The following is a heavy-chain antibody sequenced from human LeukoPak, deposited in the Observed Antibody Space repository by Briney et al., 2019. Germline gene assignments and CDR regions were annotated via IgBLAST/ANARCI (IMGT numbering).Heavy chain of an antibody. CDR1: GFTFSSYS. J-gene: IGHJ6*03. D-gene: IGHD4-17*01. V-gene: IGHV3-48*01. CDR2: ISSSSSAI. Sequence: GGSLRLSCAASGFTFSSYSMNWVRQAPGKGLEWVSYISSSSSAIYYADSVKGRFTISRDNAKNSLYLQMNSLRAEDTAVYYCARGDYDRAQADYYYYMDVWGKGTTVTVSS. CDR3: ARGDYDRAQADYYYYMDV.